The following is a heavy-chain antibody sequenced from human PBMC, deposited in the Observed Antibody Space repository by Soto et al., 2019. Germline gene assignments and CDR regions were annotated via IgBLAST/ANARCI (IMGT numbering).Heavy chain of an antibody. Sequence: EVQLLESGGGLVQPGFTFSSYAMSWVRQAPGKGLEWVSTTSGSGGSTYYADSVKGRFTISRDDSKNTLYLQMNSLRDEDTAEYYCAKSGGSSWPTFDYWGQGALVTVSS. CDR3: AKSGGSSWPTFDY. D-gene: IGHD6-13*01. CDR2: TSGSGGST. CDR1: FTFSSYA. V-gene: IGHV3-23*01. J-gene: IGHJ4*02.